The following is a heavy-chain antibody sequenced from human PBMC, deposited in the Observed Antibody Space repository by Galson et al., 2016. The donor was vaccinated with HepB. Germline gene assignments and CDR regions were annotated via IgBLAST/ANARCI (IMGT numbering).Heavy chain of an antibody. D-gene: IGHD6-13*01. CDR3: ARELTGGSSWGGDY. J-gene: IGHJ4*02. CDR1: GFTFSSYV. CDR2: IWYDGCNT. V-gene: IGHV3-33*01. Sequence: SLRLSCAASGFTFSSYVMHWVRQAPGKGLEWVAVIWYDGCNTYYADSVKGRFTISRDKSKNTLYLQMNSLSAEDTAVYYCARELTGGSSWGGDYWGQGTLVTVSS.